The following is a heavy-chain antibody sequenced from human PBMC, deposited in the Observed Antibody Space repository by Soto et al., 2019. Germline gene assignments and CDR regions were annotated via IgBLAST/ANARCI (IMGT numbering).Heavy chain of an antibody. Sequence: ASVKVSCKASGGTFSSYTISWVRQAPGQGLEWMGWIIPTSGSTNYAQKFQGRVTMTRDTSISTAYMELSRLRSDDTAVYYCARASLPEYSSSPGDYWGQGTLVTVSS. D-gene: IGHD6-6*01. CDR2: IIPTSGST. V-gene: IGHV1-2*02. CDR3: ARASLPEYSSSPGDY. J-gene: IGHJ4*02. CDR1: GGTFSSYT.